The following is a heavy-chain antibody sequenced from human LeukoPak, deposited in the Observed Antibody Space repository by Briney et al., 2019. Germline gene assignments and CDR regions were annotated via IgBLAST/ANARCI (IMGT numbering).Heavy chain of an antibody. CDR1: GYTFTSYG. CDR2: ISAYNGNT. D-gene: IGHD6-13*01. V-gene: IGHV1-18*01. J-gene: IGHJ4*02. CDR3: ARFWDSSSWLVGY. Sequence: ASVNVSCTASGYTFTSYGISWVRPAPGHGLEWMGWISAYNGNTNYAQKLQGRVTMTTDTSTSTAYMELRSLRSDDTAVYYCARFWDSSSWLVGYWGQGTLVTVSS.